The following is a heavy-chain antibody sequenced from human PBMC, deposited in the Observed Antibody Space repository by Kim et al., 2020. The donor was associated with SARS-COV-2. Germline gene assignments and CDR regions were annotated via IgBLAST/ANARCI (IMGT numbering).Heavy chain of an antibody. CDR1: GGTFGAYA. D-gene: IGHD5-12*01. Sequence: SVKVSCKVSGGTFGAYAISWVRQAPGQGLEWMGRIVPILGRTIYAQKFQGRVTITADTSTSAAYMDLSRLGSDDTAVYYCTRGGDGYKIDAFDIWGQG. J-gene: IGHJ3*02. V-gene: IGHV1-69*04. CDR2: IVPILGRT. CDR3: TRGGDGYKIDAFDI.